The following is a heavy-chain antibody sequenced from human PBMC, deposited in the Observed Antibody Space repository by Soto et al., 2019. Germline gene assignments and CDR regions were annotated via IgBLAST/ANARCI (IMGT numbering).Heavy chain of an antibody. CDR2: IDEDGSEY. CDR1: GFTFSSYW. J-gene: IGHJ4*02. CDR3: ARTGDGHHDFLDY. V-gene: IGHV3-7*01. D-gene: IGHD1-1*01. Sequence: EVHLEESGGGLVHPGGSLRLTCAASGFTFSSYWMNWVRQAPGKGLEWVANIDEDGSEYNDAESVRGRFTISRDNAKNTLYLQMNSLRAADTAVYYCARTGDGHHDFLDYWGQGILVSVSS.